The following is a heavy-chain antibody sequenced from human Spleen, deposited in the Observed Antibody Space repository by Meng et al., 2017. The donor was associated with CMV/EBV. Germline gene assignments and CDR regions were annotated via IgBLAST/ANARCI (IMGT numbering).Heavy chain of an antibody. Sequence: QVQLVQSGAEVKKPGASVKVSCKASGYTFTSYYMHWVRQAPGQGLEWMGIINPSGGSTSYAQKFQGRVTMTRDTSTSTVYMELRSLRSDDTAVYYCAGLYYDIDNWFDPWGQGTLVTVSS. V-gene: IGHV1-46*01. D-gene: IGHD3-3*01. CDR2: INPSGGST. J-gene: IGHJ5*02. CDR3: AGLYYDIDNWFDP. CDR1: GYTFTSYY.